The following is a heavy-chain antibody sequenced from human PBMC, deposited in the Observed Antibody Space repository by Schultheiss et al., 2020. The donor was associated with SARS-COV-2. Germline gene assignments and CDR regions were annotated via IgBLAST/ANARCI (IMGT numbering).Heavy chain of an antibody. J-gene: IGHJ5*02. CDR2: IYYSGST. V-gene: IGHV4-39*07. D-gene: IGHD6-6*01. CDR3: ARAGYSISNWFDP. Sequence: WVRQTPGKGLEWIGSIYYSGSTNYNPSLKSRVTISVDTSKNQFSLKLSSVTAADTAVYYCARAGYSISNWFDPWGQGTLVTVSS.